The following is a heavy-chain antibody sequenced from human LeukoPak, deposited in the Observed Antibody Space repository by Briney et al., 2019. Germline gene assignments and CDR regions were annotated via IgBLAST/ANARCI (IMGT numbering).Heavy chain of an antibody. J-gene: IGHJ6*03. CDR1: GGSISSYY. V-gene: IGHV4-4*07. CDR2: IYTSGST. Sequence: PSETLSLTCTVSGGSISSYYWSWIRQPAGKGLKWIGRIYTSGSTNYNPSLKSRVTISVDKSKNQFSLKLSSVTAADTAVYYCARGGHDYGDFARYYYYMDVWGKGTTVTVSS. CDR3: ARGGHDYGDFARYYYYMDV. D-gene: IGHD4-17*01.